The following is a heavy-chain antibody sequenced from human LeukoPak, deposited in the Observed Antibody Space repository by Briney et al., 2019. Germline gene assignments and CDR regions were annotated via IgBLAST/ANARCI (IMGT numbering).Heavy chain of an antibody. CDR2: IYNSGST. D-gene: IGHD2-21*02. CDR1: GGSISSSSYY. J-gene: IGHJ4*02. Sequence: SETLSLTCSVSGGSISSSSYYWGWIRPPPGKGLDWIGTIYNSGSTYYTPSLKSRVTMSIDTSKKQFSLKLSSVTAADTAVYYCARHVGVTPRLDYWGQGTLVTVSS. CDR3: ARHVGVTPRLDY. V-gene: IGHV4-39*01.